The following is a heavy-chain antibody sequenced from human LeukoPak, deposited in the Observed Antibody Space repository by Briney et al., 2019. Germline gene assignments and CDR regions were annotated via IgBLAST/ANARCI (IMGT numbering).Heavy chain of an antibody. Sequence: PGGSLRLSCEASGFTFSSYAMSWVRQVPGRELEWVSAISGSGGNTYYGDSVRGRFTITRDNSENTLYLQMNSLRAEDTAVYYCAKNFGSGSYYNYFDYWGQGTLVTVSS. V-gene: IGHV3-23*01. D-gene: IGHD3-10*01. CDR2: ISGSGGNT. CDR1: GFTFSSYA. J-gene: IGHJ4*02. CDR3: AKNFGSGSYYNYFDY.